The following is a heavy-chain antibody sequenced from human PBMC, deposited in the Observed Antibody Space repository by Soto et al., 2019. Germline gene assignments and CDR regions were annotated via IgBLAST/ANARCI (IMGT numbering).Heavy chain of an antibody. D-gene: IGHD1-1*01. CDR1: GGFVTSGSYY. J-gene: IGHJ3*02. CDR2: MGHRGGT. V-gene: IGHV4-34*01. Sequence: QVQLQQWGAGLLKPSETLSLTCAVYGGFVTSGSYYWSWIRQPPGKGLEGIGEMGHRGGTHFNPSLQSRVTISVDTSKNQFTLKMSSVTAADTALYYCARVERGTATTVVDAFEIWGPGTMVTVSS. CDR3: ARVERGTATTVVDAFEI.